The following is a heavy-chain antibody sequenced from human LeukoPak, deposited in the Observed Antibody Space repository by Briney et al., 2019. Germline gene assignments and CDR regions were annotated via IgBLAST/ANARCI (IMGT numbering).Heavy chain of an antibody. D-gene: IGHD5-18*01. Sequence: PSETLSLTCTVSGGSISSYYWSWIRQPPGKGLEWIGFVYYSGITSYNPSLKSRVTISVDTSKNHFSLKLTSVTAADTAVYYCVRRYNSGPYYFDYWAREPWSPSPQ. CDR2: VYYSGIT. V-gene: IGHV4-59*01. J-gene: IGHJ4*02. CDR3: VRRYNSGPYYFDY. CDR1: GGSISSYY.